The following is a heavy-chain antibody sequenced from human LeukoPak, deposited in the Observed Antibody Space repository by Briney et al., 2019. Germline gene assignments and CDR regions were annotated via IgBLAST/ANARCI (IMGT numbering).Heavy chain of an antibody. V-gene: IGHV3-53*01. CDR2: IYRDGTT. CDR3: ARDDRTVVPGTLDN. CDR1: GCTVSSSF. Sequence: SGGSLRLSCAASGCTVSSSFMSWVRQAPGTGLQWVSVIYRDGTTYYADSVRGRVTISRDNSKNTLYLQMNSLRVEDTAVYYCARDDRTVVPGTLDNWGQGTLVTVSS. J-gene: IGHJ4*02. D-gene: IGHD6-13*01.